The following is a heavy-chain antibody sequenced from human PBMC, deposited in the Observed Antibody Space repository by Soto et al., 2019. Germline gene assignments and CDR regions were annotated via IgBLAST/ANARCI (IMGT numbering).Heavy chain of an antibody. CDR1: GGSISTYY. D-gene: IGHD1-1*01. J-gene: IGHJ6*02. CDR3: ARGDGIQLGSLAGRYYYHKMDV. Sequence: QVQLRESGPGLVKSSETLSLTCTVSGGSISTYYWSWVRQPPGKGLEWIGYIYYSGTATYNPSLRSRVTILVDTSKNQFSLRLSSVTASDTAVYYCARGDGIQLGSLAGRYYYHKMDVWGQGTTVTVYS. CDR2: IYYSGTA. V-gene: IGHV4-59*01.